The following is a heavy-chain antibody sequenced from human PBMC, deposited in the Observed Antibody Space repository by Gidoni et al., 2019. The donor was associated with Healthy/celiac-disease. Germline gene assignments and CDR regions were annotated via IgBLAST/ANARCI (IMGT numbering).Heavy chain of an antibody. CDR2: IYYSGST. V-gene: IGHV4-61*01. Sequence: QVQLQASCPGLVKPSETLSLTCTFSGGSVSSVSYYWSWIRQPPGKGLEWIGYIYYSGSTNYNPSLKSRVTISVDTSKNQFSLKLSSVTAADTAVYYCARAPNPGWSGYYYYFDYWGQGTLVTVSS. D-gene: IGHD3-3*01. CDR3: ARAPNPGWSGYYYYFDY. J-gene: IGHJ4*02. CDR1: GGSVSSVSYY.